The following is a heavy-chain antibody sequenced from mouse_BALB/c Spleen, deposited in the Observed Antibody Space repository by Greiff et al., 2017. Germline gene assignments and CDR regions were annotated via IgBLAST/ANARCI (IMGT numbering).Heavy chain of an antibody. V-gene: IGHV5-17*02. CDR3: ARSGEYGYAMDY. D-gene: IGHD2-10*02. Sequence: EVKLVESGGGLVQPGGSRKLSCAASGFTFSSFGMHWVRQAPEKGLEWVAYISSGSSTIYYADTVKGRFTISRDNPKNTLFLQMTSLRSEDTAMYYCARSGEYGYAMDYWGQGTSVTVSS. J-gene: IGHJ4*01. CDR2: ISSGSSTI. CDR1: GFTFSSFG.